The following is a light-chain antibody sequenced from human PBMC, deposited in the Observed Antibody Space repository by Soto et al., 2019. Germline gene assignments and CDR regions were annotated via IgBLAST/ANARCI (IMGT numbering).Light chain of an antibody. V-gene: IGKV1-5*01. CDR1: ESIRTW. CDR2: DAS. Sequence: DIQVTQSPSTLSASIGDRVTITCRASESIRTWLAWYQHKPGKAPKFLIYDASSLESGVPSRFSGSGSGTEFTLTISSMQPDDLATYYCQQYHGFSRTFGQGTKVDIK. J-gene: IGKJ1*01. CDR3: QQYHGFSRT.